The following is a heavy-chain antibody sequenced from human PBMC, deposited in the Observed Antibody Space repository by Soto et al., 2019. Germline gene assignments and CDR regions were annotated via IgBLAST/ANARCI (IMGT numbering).Heavy chain of an antibody. CDR3: SRRAPEGFDP. CDR1: GGSFGSSAYY. CDR2: INYSGST. V-gene: IGHV4-39*01. J-gene: IGHJ5*02. Sequence: PSETLSLTCGVSGGSFGSSAYYWGWIRQAPGKGLEWIGSINYSGSTYYNPSLKSRVTISVDTSRNQFSLKLSSVTAADTALYYCSRRAPEGFDPWGQGTLFTVSS.